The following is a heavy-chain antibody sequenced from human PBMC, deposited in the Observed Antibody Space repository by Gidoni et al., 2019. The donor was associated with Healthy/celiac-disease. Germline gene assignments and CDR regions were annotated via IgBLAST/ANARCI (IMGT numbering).Heavy chain of an antibody. CDR1: GCSISSSSYY. CDR2: IYYSGST. CDR3: ASEVSSWYYFDY. D-gene: IGHD6-13*01. V-gene: IGHV4-39*01. Sequence: QLQLQESGPGLVKPSETLSLTCTVSGCSISSSSYYWGWIRQPPGKGLEWIGSIYYSGSTYYNPSLKSRVTISVDTSKNQFSLKLSSVTAADTAVYYCASEVSSWYYFDYWGQGTLVTVSS. J-gene: IGHJ4*02.